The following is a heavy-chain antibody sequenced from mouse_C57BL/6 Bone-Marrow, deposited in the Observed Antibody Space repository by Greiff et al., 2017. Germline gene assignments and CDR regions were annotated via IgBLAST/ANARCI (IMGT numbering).Heavy chain of an antibody. J-gene: IGHJ4*01. V-gene: IGHV7-3*01. CDR2: IRNKANGYTT. CDR3: ARSYYYGSSYAMDY. CDR1: GFTFTDYY. D-gene: IGHD1-1*01. Sequence: EVKVEESGGGLVQPGGSLSLSCAASGFTFTDYYMSWVRQPPGKALEWLGFIRNKANGYTTEYSASVKGRFTISRDNSQSILYLQMNALRAEDSATYYCARSYYYGSSYAMDYWGQGTSVTVAS.